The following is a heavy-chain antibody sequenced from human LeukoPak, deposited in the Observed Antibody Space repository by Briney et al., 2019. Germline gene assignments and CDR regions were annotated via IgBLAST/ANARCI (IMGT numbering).Heavy chain of an antibody. Sequence: SETLSLTCTVSGGSITVISYYWGWIRQPPGKWLEWIGSMYYSGSTYYKTSLQSRVTISADTSKNEFSLELSSATAADTAVYYCARKYYDNTGYYYFDYWGQGTLVTVSS. J-gene: IGHJ4*02. V-gene: IGHV4-39*01. CDR2: MYYSGST. CDR1: GGSITVISYY. D-gene: IGHD3-22*01. CDR3: ARKYYDNTGYYYFDY.